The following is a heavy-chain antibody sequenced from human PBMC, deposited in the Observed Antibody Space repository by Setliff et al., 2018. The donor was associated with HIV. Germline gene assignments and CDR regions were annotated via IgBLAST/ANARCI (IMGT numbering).Heavy chain of an antibody. CDR1: GYTLSKYG. CDR2: ISGYNGET. J-gene: IGHJ4*02. Sequence: ASVKVSCKTSGYTLSKYGISWVRQAPGQGLEWMGWISGYNGETKYAQKFLGRLTVTTDTSTSMAYMELRSLRSDDTAIYYCARDLVGHGSGSYHDIPFDHWGQGTLVTVSS. CDR3: ARDLVGHGSGSYHDIPFDH. V-gene: IGHV1-18*01. D-gene: IGHD3-10*01.